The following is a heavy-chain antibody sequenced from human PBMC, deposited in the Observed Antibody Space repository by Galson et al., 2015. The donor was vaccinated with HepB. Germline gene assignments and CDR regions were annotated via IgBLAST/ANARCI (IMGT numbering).Heavy chain of an antibody. V-gene: IGHV1-18*04. CDR1: GYTFSNHG. Sequence: SVKVSCKASGYTFSNHGISWVRQAPGQGLEWIGWISTYTGNTKYVQKLQGRVTMTTDTFTTTAYMELRSLRSEDTAVCYCARTPGSASGYYYYDMDVWGQGTTVTVSS. CDR2: ISTYTGNT. CDR3: ARTPGSASGYYYYDMDV. D-gene: IGHD6-6*01. J-gene: IGHJ6*02.